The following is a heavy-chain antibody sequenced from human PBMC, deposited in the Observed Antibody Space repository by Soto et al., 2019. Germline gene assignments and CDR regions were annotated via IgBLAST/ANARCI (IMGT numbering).Heavy chain of an antibody. D-gene: IGHD1-1*01. J-gene: IGHJ5*02. CDR1: GYTCTSYG. CDR2: ISTYNGNT. Sequence: GASVKVSCKASGYTCTSYGISWVRQAPGQGLEWMGWISTYNGNTNYAQSFQGRVTMTTDTSTSTAYMELRSLRSDDTAVYYCARDRQLARLDPWGQGTLVTVSS. V-gene: IGHV1-18*01. CDR3: ARDRQLARLDP.